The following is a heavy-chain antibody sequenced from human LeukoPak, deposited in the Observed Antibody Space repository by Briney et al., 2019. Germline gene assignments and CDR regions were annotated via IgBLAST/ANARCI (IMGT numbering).Heavy chain of an antibody. J-gene: IGHJ4*02. D-gene: IGHD6-13*01. V-gene: IGHV5-51*01. CDR3: ARHKGIAAPDGDY. CDR2: IYTGDSET. CDR1: GYSFTTSS. Sequence: GESLKISCKTSGYSFTTSSIGWFRQIPGKGLEWMGIIYTGDSETRYSPSFQGHVTISADKSISTAYLQWSSLKASDTAIYYCARHKGIAAPDGDYWGQGTLVTVSS.